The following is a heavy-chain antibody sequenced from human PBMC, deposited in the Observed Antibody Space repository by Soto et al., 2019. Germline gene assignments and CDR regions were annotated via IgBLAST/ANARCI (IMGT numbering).Heavy chain of an antibody. J-gene: IGHJ6*03. CDR3: ARDLSWGSNWYYYMDV. V-gene: IGHV3-48*01. CDR2: ISSSSSVI. D-gene: IGHD7-27*01. Sequence: EVQLVESGGGLVQPGGSLRLSCATSGFILSDCAMNWVRQAPGKGLEWVSYISSSSSVIDYADSVKGRLTVSRDNARNSLYLQMNSLRAEDTAVYYCARDLSWGSNWYYYMDVWGKWTTVTVSS. CDR1: GFILSDCA.